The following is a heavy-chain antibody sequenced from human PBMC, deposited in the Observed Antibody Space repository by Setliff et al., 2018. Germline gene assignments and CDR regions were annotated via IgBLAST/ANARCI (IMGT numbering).Heavy chain of an antibody. CDR1: GGSISSGSYY. Sequence: SETLSLTCTVSGGSISSGSYYWSWIRQPAGKGLEWIGHIYTSGSTNYNPSLKSRVTISVDTSKNQFSLKLSSVTAAETAVYYCASYRQDVNYWGQGTLVTVSS. J-gene: IGHJ4*02. V-gene: IGHV4-61*09. CDR2: IYTSGST. CDR3: ASYRQDVNY. D-gene: IGHD4-4*01.